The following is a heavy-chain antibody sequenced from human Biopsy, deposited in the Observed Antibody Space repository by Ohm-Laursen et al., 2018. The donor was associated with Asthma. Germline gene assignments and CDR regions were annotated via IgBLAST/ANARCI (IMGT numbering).Heavy chain of an antibody. Sequence: SDTLSLTWTVSGGSMSSSSYYWGWIRQPPGKGLEWMGSISYTGSAYHNPSLKSRVTISVDTSKNHFSLKLSSVTAADTAVYYCARHWDWESFFDYWGQGTPVTVSS. D-gene: IGHD3/OR15-3a*01. CDR1: GGSMSSSSYY. CDR2: ISYTGSA. V-gene: IGHV4-39*01. J-gene: IGHJ4*02. CDR3: ARHWDWESFFDY.